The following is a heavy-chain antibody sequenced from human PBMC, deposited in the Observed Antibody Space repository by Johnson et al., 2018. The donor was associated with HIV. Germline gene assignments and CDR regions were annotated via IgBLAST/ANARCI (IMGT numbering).Heavy chain of an antibody. V-gene: IGHV3-11*01. CDR3: AGLGGSHDAFDI. CDR2: ITGSGTVV. Sequence: QVQLVESGGGLVKPGGSLRLSCAASGFTFSDYYMSWIRQAPGKGLEWVSYITGSGTVVYYADSVKGRFTISRDNAKNSLYLQMNSLRSEDTAVYYCAGLGGSHDAFDIWGQGTMVTVSS. CDR1: GFTFSDYY. D-gene: IGHD1-26*01. J-gene: IGHJ3*02.